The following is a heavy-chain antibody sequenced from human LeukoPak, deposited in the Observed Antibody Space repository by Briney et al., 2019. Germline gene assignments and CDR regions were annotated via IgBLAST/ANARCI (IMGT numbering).Heavy chain of an antibody. Sequence: PGGSLRRSCAASGFTFSGYWMTWVRQAPGQGLEWVANINLDGSGKDYVDSVKGRFAGSRDNAKNSLSLQMNSLRAEDTAVYYCAKAGSIAARPPIFDYWGQGTLVTVSS. CDR3: AKAGSIAARPPIFDY. CDR1: GFTFSGYW. CDR2: INLDGSGK. V-gene: IGHV3-7*03. J-gene: IGHJ4*02. D-gene: IGHD6-6*01.